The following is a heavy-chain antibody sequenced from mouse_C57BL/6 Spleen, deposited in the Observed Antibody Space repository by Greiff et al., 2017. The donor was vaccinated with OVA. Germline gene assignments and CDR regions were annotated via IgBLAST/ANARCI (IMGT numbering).Heavy chain of an antibody. Sequence: QVQLQQSGAELVKPGASVKLSCKASGYTFTSYWMQWVKQRPGQGLEWIGAIDPSDSYTNYNQKFKGKATLTVDTSSSTAYMQLSSLTSEDSAVYYCARPYYGRAAGYFDVWGTGTTVTVSS. D-gene: IGHD1-2*01. J-gene: IGHJ1*03. CDR3: ARPYYGRAAGYFDV. CDR2: IDPSDSYT. V-gene: IGHV1-50*01. CDR1: GYTFTSYW.